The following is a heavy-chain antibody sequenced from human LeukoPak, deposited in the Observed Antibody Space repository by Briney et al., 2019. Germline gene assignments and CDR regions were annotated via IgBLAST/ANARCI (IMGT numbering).Heavy chain of an antibody. J-gene: IGHJ6*03. CDR2: IYYSGST. D-gene: IGHD3-22*01. CDR3: ARSSEGRYYYDSSGYSYYYYYMDV. Sequence: SETLSLTCTVPGGSISSYYWSWIRQPPGKGLEWIGYIYYSGSTNYNPSLKSRVTISVDTSKNQFSLKLNSVTAADTAVYYCARSSEGRYYYDSSGYSYYYYYMDVWGKGTTVTISS. V-gene: IGHV4-59*01. CDR1: GGSISSYY.